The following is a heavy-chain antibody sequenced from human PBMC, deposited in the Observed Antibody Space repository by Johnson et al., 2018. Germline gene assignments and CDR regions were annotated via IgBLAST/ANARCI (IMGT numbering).Heavy chain of an antibody. CDR1: GDSINTYY. J-gene: IGHJ3*02. D-gene: IGHD3-9*01. Sequence: QVQLQESGPGLVKPSETXSLTCTVSGDSINTYYWSWIRQPPGKGLEWIGYIYNSGSTNYNPSLKSRVTISVDTSKNQFSLRLGLGTAADTAVYYCAREGPRSLRYFDWYTFDIWGQGTMVTVSS. CDR2: IYNSGST. V-gene: IGHV4-59*01. CDR3: AREGPRSLRYFDWYTFDI.